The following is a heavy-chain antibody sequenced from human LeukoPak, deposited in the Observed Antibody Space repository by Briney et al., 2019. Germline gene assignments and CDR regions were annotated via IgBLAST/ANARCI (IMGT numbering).Heavy chain of an antibody. J-gene: IGHJ4*02. CDR3: ASLRYGSGSQGALDYGTDY. V-gene: IGHV4-59*01. CDR2: IYYSGST. Sequence: SETLSLTCTVSGGSISSYYWSWIRQPPGKGLEWIGYIYYSGSTNYNPSLKSRVTISVDTSKNQFSLKLHSVTAADTAVYYCASLRYGSGSQGALDYGTDYWGQGSLVTVSS. CDR1: GGSISSYY. D-gene: IGHD3-10*01.